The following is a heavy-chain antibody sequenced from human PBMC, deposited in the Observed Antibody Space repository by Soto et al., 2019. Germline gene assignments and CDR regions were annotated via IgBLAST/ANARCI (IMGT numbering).Heavy chain of an antibody. CDR3: AKDGSVSGHSYGTDV. CDR1: GYTFTGNY. D-gene: IGHD3-10*01. Sequence: GASVKVSCKASGYTFTGNYMHWVRQAPGQGLEWMGWINPNSGGTNYAQKFQGWVTMTRDTSISTAYMELSRLRSDDTAVYYCAKDGSVSGHSYGTDVCCQGTT. J-gene: IGHJ6*02. CDR2: INPNSGGT. V-gene: IGHV1-2*04.